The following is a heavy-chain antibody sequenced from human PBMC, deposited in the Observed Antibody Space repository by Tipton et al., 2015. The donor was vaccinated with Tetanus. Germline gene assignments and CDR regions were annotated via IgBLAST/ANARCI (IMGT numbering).Heavy chain of an antibody. CDR1: GGSLNTFY. D-gene: IGHD1-26*01. Sequence: LRLSCTVSGGSLNTFYWNWIRQPAGKGLEWIGRVYSSGSTNCNPSLKSRVTMSIDASKNQFSLELTSVTAADTAVYYCARDFRERSGTYYSYYYTMDVWGQGTTVTVSS. CDR3: ARDFRERSGTYYSYYYTMDV. J-gene: IGHJ6*02. CDR2: VYSSGST. V-gene: IGHV4-4*07.